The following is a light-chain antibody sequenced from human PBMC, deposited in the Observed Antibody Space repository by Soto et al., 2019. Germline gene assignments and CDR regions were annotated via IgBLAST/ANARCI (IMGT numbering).Light chain of an antibody. CDR3: QSVDSSGTYV. CDR1: ALAKQY. Sequence: SYELAQPPLVSVSPGQTARITCFGDALAKQYIYWYQQKPGQAPVLVIYKDSERPSGIPERFSGSNSETAVTLTISGVQAGDEADYYCQSVDSSGTYVFGTGTKVTVL. J-gene: IGLJ1*01. CDR2: KDS. V-gene: IGLV3-25*02.